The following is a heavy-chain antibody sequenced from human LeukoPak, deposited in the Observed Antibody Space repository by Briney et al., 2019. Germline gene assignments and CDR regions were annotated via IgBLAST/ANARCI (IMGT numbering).Heavy chain of an antibody. CDR2: ISYDGSNK. CDR1: GFTFSSYA. CDR3: ARDLGGNSEDHYYYGMDV. D-gene: IGHD4-23*01. J-gene: IGHJ6*02. V-gene: IGHV3-30-3*01. Sequence: GGSLRLSCAASGFTFSSYAMHWVRQAPGKGLEWVAVISYDGSNKYYADSVKGRFTISRDNSKNTLYLQMNSLRAEDTAVYYCARDLGGNSEDHYYYGMDVWGQGTTVTVSS.